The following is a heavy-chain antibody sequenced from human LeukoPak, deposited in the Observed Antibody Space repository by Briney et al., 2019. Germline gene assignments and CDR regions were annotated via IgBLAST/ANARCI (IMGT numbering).Heavy chain of an antibody. CDR3: TRDKGTGYSRY. J-gene: IGHJ4*02. D-gene: IGHD6-13*01. V-gene: IGHV3-49*04. CDR1: GFTFGDYA. CDR2: IRSKAYGGTT. Sequence: GGSLRLSCTASGFTFGDYAMSWVRQAPGKGLEWVGFIRSKAYGGTTEYAASVKGRFTISRDDSKSIAYLQMNSLKTEDTAVCYCTRDKGTGYSRYWGQGTLVTVSS.